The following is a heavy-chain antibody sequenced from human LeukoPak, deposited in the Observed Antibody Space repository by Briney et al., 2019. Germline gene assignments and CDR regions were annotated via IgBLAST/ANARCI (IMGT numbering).Heavy chain of an antibody. CDR1: GFTFDDYA. V-gene: IGHV3-9*01. D-gene: IGHD4-23*01. Sequence: GGSLRLSCAASGFTFDDYAMHWVRQAPGKGLEWVSGISWNSDTILYADSVKGRFTISRDNAKNSLYLQMNSLRAEDTALYYCAKALYGGNSSPFDYWGQGTLVTVSS. CDR2: ISWNSDTI. J-gene: IGHJ4*02. CDR3: AKALYGGNSSPFDY.